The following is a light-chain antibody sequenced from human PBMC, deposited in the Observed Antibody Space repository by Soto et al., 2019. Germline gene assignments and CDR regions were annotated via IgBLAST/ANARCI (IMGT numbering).Light chain of an antibody. CDR1: QSIGSN. CDR3: QQYYKWPLFT. V-gene: IGKV3-15*01. Sequence: ETVLTQSPATFSVSPGARATLSCRARQSIGSNLAWYQQRPGQPPRLLIYGASTRATGVPARFSGSGSGTEFTLTRNSLQSEDFALYYCQQYYKWPLFTFGPGTKVDIK. CDR2: GAS. J-gene: IGKJ3*01.